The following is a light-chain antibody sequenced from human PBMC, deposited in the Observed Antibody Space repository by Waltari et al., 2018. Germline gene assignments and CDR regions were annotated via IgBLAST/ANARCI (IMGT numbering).Light chain of an antibody. CDR1: SSNIGSRT. J-gene: IGLJ2*01. CDR3: STWDDSLNNLV. CDR2: SNH. Sequence: QSVLTQPPSVSGTPGQRVTISCSGSSSNIGSRTMNWYRQLPGTAPKLLIFSNHLRPAGVPDRLSASKSGTSASLIISWLQSEDEGTYYCSTWDDSLNNLVFGGGTKLTVL. V-gene: IGLV1-44*01.